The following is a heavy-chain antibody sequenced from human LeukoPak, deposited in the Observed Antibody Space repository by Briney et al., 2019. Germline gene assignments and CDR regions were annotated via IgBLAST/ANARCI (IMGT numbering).Heavy chain of an antibody. CDR1: GNYL. CDR2: INSDGSWT. J-gene: IGHJ4*02. Sequence: GGSLRLSCAASGNYLVHWVRQAPGKGLVWVSHINSDGSWTSYADSVKGRFTISKDNAKNTVYLQMNSLRVEDTAIYYCARISRGELPTFWGQGTLVIVSS. D-gene: IGHD1-7*01. CDR3: ARISRGELPTF. V-gene: IGHV3-74*01.